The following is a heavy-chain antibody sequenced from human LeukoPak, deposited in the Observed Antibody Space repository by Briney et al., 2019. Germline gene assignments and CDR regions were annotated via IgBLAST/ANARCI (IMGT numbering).Heavy chain of an antibody. CDR2: ISSSCSTI. CDR3: AREAPLIWCGELSNYYYYMDV. V-gene: IGHV3-48*03. D-gene: IGHD3-10*01. CDR1: GVTFSSYE. Sequence: GGSLRLSCAASGVTFSSYEMNWVRKAPGQGQGWVSYISSSCSTIYYADSVKGRFTISRDNAKNSLYLQMNSLRAEDTAVYYCAREAPLIWCGELSNYYYYMDVWGKGTRVSVSS. J-gene: IGHJ6*03.